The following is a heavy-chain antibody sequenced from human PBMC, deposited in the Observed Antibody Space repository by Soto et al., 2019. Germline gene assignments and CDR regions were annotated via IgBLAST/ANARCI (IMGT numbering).Heavy chain of an antibody. CDR3: AREAIRVIAAPEYYFDY. CDR1: GFDVSNTD. D-gene: IGHD2-21*01. V-gene: IGHV3-66*01. J-gene: IGHJ4*02. Sequence: EVQLVESGGDLVQRGGSLRLSCAASGFDVSNTDMSWVRQAPGKGLEWVSVIYSGGYTNYADSVKGRFIVSRHSPKNTLYLHMDSLRAEDTAVYYCAREAIRVIAAPEYYFDYWGQGTLVTVSS. CDR2: IYSGGYT.